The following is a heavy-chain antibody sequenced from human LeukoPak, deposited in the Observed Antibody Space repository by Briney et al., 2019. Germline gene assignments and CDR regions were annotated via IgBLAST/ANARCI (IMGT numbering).Heavy chain of an antibody. Sequence: GGSLRLSCAASGFTFSSYAMSWVRQAPGKGLEWVSAISGSGGSTYYADSVKGRFTISRDNAKNSLYLQMNSLRAEDTAVYYCARDPMGYSYGLDYWGQGTLVTVSS. V-gene: IGHV3-23*01. D-gene: IGHD5-18*01. CDR3: ARDPMGYSYGLDY. CDR2: ISGSGGST. J-gene: IGHJ4*02. CDR1: GFTFSSYA.